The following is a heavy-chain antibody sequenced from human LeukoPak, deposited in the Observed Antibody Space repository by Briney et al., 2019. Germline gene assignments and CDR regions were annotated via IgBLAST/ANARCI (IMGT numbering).Heavy chain of an antibody. D-gene: IGHD6-13*01. CDR3: ARKANGMAAPFDC. CDR2: IDPGDSDT. V-gene: IGHV5-51*01. CDR1: GYNFSNYW. Sequence: GESLKISSEASGYNFSNYWINWVRQKPGKGLEWMGIIDPGDSDTRYGPSFQGHVTISADRSANTAYLQWSRLEASDTAKYFCARKANGMAAPFDCWAQGTLVTVSS. J-gene: IGHJ4*02.